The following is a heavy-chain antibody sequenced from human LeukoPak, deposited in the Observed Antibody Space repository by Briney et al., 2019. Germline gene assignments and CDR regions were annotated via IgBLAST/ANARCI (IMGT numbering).Heavy chain of an antibody. CDR3: ARVGNPDYDFWSGFSMDV. J-gene: IGHJ6*02. CDR2: VYYSGST. V-gene: IGHV4-59*01. CDR1: GGSISSYY. Sequence: SETLSLTCTVSGGSISSYYWSWIRQPPGKGLEWIGYVYYSGSTNYNPSLKSRVTISVDTSKNQFSLKLSSVTAADTAVYYCARVGNPDYDFWSGFSMDVWGQGTTVTVSS. D-gene: IGHD3-3*01.